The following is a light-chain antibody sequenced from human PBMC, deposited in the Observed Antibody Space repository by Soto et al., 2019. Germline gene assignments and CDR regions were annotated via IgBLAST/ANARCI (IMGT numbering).Light chain of an antibody. J-gene: IGKJ3*01. CDR2: AAF. V-gene: IGKV1-27*01. Sequence: DIKMTESPSSLSASVGAGVTITFRASQDINNYLAWYQQKPVQVPQIIIYAAFTLPSTVKFITPSRVHASGFWTDFTLTIGTLPPEDVASYDGQNYHCSPFTVGPGPTVVI. CDR3: QNYHCSPFT. CDR1: QDINNY.